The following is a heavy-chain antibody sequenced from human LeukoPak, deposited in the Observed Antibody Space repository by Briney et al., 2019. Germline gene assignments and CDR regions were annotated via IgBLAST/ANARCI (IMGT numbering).Heavy chain of an antibody. CDR3: ARGQWFSPDYYYYMDV. Sequence: SVKVSCKASGGTFSSYAISWVRQAPGQGLEWMGGIIPIFGTANYAQKFQGRVTITADESTSTAYMELSSLRSEDTAVYYCARGQWFSPDYYYYMDVWGKGTTVTVSS. CDR1: GGTFSSYA. D-gene: IGHD3-22*01. CDR2: IIPIFGTA. J-gene: IGHJ6*03. V-gene: IGHV1-69*13.